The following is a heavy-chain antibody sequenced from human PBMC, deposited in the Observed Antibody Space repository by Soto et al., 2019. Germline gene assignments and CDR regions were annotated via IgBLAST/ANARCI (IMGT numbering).Heavy chain of an antibody. J-gene: IGHJ6*03. CDR2: IYYSGST. CDR1: GGSISSYY. CDR3: ARGTDSSSARRVYYYYYMDV. V-gene: IGHV4-59*01. Sequence: SETLSLTCTVSGGSISSYYWSWFRPPPGKGLEWIGYIYYSGSTNYNPSLKSRVTISVDTSKNQFSLKLSSVTAADTAVYYCARGTDSSSARRVYYYYYMDVWGKGTTVTVSS. D-gene: IGHD6-6*01.